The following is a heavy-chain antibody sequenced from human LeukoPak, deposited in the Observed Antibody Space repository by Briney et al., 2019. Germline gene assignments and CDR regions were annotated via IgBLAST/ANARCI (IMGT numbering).Heavy chain of an antibody. V-gene: IGHV4-34*01. CDR3: ARGYWYSRAWVDY. Sequence: SETLSLTCAVYGGSFSNYYWSWIRQPPGKGLEWIGEIHHSGSTNYSPSLKSRVTISVDTSKNQFSLKLTSVTAADTAVYYCARGYWYSRAWVDYWGQGTLVTVSS. D-gene: IGHD6-13*01. CDR2: IHHSGST. CDR1: GGSFSNYY. J-gene: IGHJ4*02.